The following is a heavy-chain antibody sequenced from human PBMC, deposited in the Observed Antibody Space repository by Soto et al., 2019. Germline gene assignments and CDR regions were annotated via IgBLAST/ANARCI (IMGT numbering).Heavy chain of an antibody. Sequence: EVQLVESGGGLVQPGGSLRLSCAASGFTFSSYEMNWVRQAPGKGLEWVSYISSSGSTIYYADSVKGRFTISRDNAKNSLYLQMNSLRAEDTAVYYCARDSRSSSWYGFDYWGQGTLVTVSS. CDR2: ISSSGSTI. V-gene: IGHV3-48*03. CDR3: ARDSRSSSWYGFDY. D-gene: IGHD6-13*01. J-gene: IGHJ4*02. CDR1: GFTFSSYE.